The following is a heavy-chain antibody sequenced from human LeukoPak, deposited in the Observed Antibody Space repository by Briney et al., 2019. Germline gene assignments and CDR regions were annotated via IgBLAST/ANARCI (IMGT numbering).Heavy chain of an antibody. Sequence: GGSLRLSCTGSGFTFGAHSMAWVRQAPGKGLEWVANMKGDGSEIHYVDSVKGRFTISRDNAKNSLYLQMNYLRAEDTAVYYCARPAYTAAYDLWGQGTMVTVSS. D-gene: IGHD3-16*01. V-gene: IGHV3-7*01. CDR1: GFTFGAHS. CDR3: ARPAYTAAYDL. CDR2: MKGDGSEI. J-gene: IGHJ3*01.